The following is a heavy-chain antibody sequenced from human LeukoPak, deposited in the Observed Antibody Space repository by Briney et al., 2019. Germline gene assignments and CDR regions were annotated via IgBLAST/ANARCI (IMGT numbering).Heavy chain of an antibody. CDR1: GGSISSSSYY. J-gene: IGHJ5*02. Sequence: SETLSLTCTVSGGSISSSSYYWGWIRQPPGKGLEWIGSIYYSGSTYYNPSLKSRVTISVDTSKNQFSLKLSSVTAADTAVYYCARNRPDEPAVAVHNWFDPWGQGTLVTVSS. CDR3: ARNRPDEPAVAVHNWFDP. D-gene: IGHD6-19*01. V-gene: IGHV4-39*07. CDR2: IYYSGST.